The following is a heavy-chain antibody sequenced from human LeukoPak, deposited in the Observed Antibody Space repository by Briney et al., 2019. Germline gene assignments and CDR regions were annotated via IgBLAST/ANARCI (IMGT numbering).Heavy chain of an antibody. J-gene: IGHJ4*02. CDR1: GFTFSSYG. D-gene: IGHD5-24*01. V-gene: IGHV3-30*18. CDR3: AKALEMATIYNPIDY. CDR2: ISYDGSNK. Sequence: GGSLRLSCAASGFTFSSYGMHWVRQAPGKGLEWVAVISYDGSNKYYADSVKGRFTISRDNSKNTLYLQMNSLRAEDTAVYYCAKALEMATIYNPIDYWGQGTLVTVSS.